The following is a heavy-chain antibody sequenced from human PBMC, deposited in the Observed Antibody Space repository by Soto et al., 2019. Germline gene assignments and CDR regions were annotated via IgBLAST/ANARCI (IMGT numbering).Heavy chain of an antibody. V-gene: IGHV3-21*01. CDR3: ARDSIHDYVWGSPNDY. J-gene: IGHJ4*02. CDR1: GFTFSSYS. CDR2: ISSSSSYI. Sequence: PGGSLRLSCAASGFTFSSYSMNWVRQAPGKGLEWVSSISSSSSYIYYADSVKGRFTISRDNARNSLYLQMNSLRAEDTAVYYCARDSIHDYVWGSPNDYWGQGTLVTVSS. D-gene: IGHD3-16*01.